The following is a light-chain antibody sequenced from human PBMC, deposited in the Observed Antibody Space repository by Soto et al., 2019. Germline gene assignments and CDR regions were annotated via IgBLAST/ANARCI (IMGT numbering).Light chain of an antibody. V-gene: IGLV2-23*01. Sequence: QSVLTQPASVSGSPGQSITISCTGTNSDVGSYKFVSWYQQHPGKVPKLIIYEATKRPSGLSNRFSGSKSGNTASLTISGLRAEDEADYYCCSFAGGGATWVFGGGTKVTVL. CDR2: EAT. CDR3: CSFAGGGATWV. J-gene: IGLJ3*02. CDR1: NSDVGSYKF.